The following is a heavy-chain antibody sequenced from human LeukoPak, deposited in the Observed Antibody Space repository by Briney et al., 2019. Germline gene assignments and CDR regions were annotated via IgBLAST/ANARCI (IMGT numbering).Heavy chain of an antibody. CDR1: RFTFSSYG. CDR2: IWYDGSNK. J-gene: IGHJ4*02. D-gene: IGHD6-13*01. CDR3: ARGYGRGSSPDY. Sequence: GGSLRLSCAASRFTFSSYGMHWVRQAPGKGLEWVAVIWYDGSNKYYADSVKGRFTISRDNSKNTLYLQMNSLRAEDTAVYYCARGYGRGSSPDYWGQGTLVTVSS. V-gene: IGHV3-33*01.